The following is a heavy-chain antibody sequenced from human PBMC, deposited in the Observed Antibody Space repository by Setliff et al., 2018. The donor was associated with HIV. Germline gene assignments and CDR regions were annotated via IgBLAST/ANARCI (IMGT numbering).Heavy chain of an antibody. CDR2: IYYSWST. D-gene: IGHD1-7*01. CDR3: ATYNWNFIVGY. Sequence: SETLSLTCTVSGDSLSSSSYYWGWIRQPPGRGLEWIGSIYYSWSTYYNPSLKSRVTISVDTSKNQFSLKLSSVTAADTAVYYCATYNWNFIVGYWGQGTLVTVSS. CDR1: GDSLSSSSYY. J-gene: IGHJ4*02. V-gene: IGHV4-39*07.